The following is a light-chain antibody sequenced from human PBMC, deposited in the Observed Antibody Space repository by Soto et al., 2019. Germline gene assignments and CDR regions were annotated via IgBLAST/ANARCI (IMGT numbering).Light chain of an antibody. CDR3: QQTYSIPIT. V-gene: IGKV1-5*01. J-gene: IGKJ5*01. Sequence: DFQMTQSPSTLSASVGDRVTITCRASQNIRSRLAWFQQKPGKAPKLLIYDASSLESGVPQRFSGSGSGTEFTLTISSLQTDDFATYYCQQTYSIPITFGQGTRLEIK. CDR2: DAS. CDR1: QNIRSR.